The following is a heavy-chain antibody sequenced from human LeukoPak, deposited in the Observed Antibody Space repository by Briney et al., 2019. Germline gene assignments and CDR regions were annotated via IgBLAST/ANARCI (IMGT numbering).Heavy chain of an antibody. CDR2: IYNSGST. V-gene: IGHV4-59*08. CDR3: ARRRRGILTGSYFDY. Sequence: SETLFLTCTVSGGSISSYYWSWIRQPPGKGLECIGYIYNSGSTNYNPSLKSRVTISVDTSKNQFSLKLSSVTATDTAIYYCARRRRGILTGSYFDYWGQGTLVTVSS. J-gene: IGHJ4*02. D-gene: IGHD3-9*01. CDR1: GGSISSYY.